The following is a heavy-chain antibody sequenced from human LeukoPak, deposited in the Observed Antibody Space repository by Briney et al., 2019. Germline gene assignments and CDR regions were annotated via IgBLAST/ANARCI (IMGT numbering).Heavy chain of an antibody. J-gene: IGHJ4*02. CDR2: ISGDDGST. CDR3: AKDMWYYRSGSYYISPSDY. V-gene: IGHV3-43*02. CDR1: GFRFEDYA. Sequence: GGSLRLSCAASGFRFEDYAMRWVRQAPEKGLEWVSVISGDDGSTYYADSVEGRFTISRDNSKNSLFLQMKSLRTEDTALYYCAKDMWYYRSGSYYISPSDYWGQGTLVTVSS. D-gene: IGHD3-10*01.